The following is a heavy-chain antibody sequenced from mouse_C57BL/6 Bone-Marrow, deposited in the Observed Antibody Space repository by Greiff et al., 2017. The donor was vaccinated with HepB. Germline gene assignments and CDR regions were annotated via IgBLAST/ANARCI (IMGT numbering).Heavy chain of an antibody. CDR2: SRNKANDYTT. Sequence: DVQLVESGGGLVQSGRSLRLSCATSGFTFSDFYMEWVRQAPGKGLEWIAASRNKANDYTTEYSASVKGRFIVSRDTSQSILYLQMNALRAEDTAIYYGARALSTVVDYWYFDVWGTGTTVTVAS. CDR1: GFTFSDFY. J-gene: IGHJ1*03. CDR3: ARALSTVVDYWYFDV. V-gene: IGHV7-1*01. D-gene: IGHD1-1*01.